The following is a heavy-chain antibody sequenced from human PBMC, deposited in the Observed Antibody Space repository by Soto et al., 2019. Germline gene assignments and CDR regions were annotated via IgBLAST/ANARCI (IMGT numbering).Heavy chain of an antibody. J-gene: IGHJ4*02. Sequence: ASVKVSCKASGYTFTDYFMHWVRQAPGQGLEWMGWINPNNGDTNYAQKFQGRVTMTRDTSISSAYMELNRLTSDDTAVFYCARESRGGLDYWGLGTLVTVSS. CDR3: ARESRGGLDY. CDR2: INPNNGDT. D-gene: IGHD3-10*01. V-gene: IGHV1-2*02. CDR1: GYTFTDYF.